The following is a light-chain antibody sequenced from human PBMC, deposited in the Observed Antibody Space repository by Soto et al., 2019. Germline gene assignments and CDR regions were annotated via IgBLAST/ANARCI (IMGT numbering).Light chain of an antibody. CDR1: SSDVGGYNY. CDR3: SSYTSSSTPV. CDR2: DVS. J-gene: IGLJ2*01. Sequence: QSALTQPASVSGSPGQSITISCTGTSSDVGGYNYVSWYQQHPGKAPKVMIYDVSNRPSGVSNRFSGSKSGNTASLTISGLQAKDEADYYCSSYTSSSTPVFGGGTKLTVL. V-gene: IGLV2-14*01.